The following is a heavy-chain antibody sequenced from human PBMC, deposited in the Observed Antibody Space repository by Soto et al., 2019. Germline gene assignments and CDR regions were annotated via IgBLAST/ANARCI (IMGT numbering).Heavy chain of an antibody. Sequence: PSQTLSLTCAISGDSVSSNSAAWNLIRQSPSRGLEWLGRTYYRSKWYNDYAVSVKSRITINPDTSKNQFSLQLNSVTPEDTAVYYCARVGGTTPSGMDVWGQGTTVTVSS. CDR2: TYYRSKWYN. CDR3: ARVGGTTPSGMDV. CDR1: GDSVSSNSAA. D-gene: IGHD1-7*01. V-gene: IGHV6-1*01. J-gene: IGHJ6*02.